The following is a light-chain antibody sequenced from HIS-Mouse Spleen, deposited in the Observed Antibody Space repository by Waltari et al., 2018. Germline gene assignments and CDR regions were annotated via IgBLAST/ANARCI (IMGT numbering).Light chain of an antibody. CDR3: SSYTSSSTPYV. CDR1: SSDVGGYNY. V-gene: IGLV2-14*01. J-gene: IGLJ1*01. CDR2: EVS. Sequence: QSALTQPASVSGSPGQSITISCTGTSSDVGGYNYVSWYQQHPGKATQRMLYEVSTPPAGVSNRISGSKSGNTASLTISGLQAEDEAAYYCSSYTSSSTPYVFGTGTKVTVL.